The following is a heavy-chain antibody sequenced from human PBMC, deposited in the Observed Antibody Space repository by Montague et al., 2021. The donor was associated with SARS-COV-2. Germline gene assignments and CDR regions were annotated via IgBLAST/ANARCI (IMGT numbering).Heavy chain of an antibody. CDR2: IHHGGST. CDR3: ARLGDGVVPSPILGVGPYYSYYYMDV. V-gene: IGHV4-34*01. CDR1: GGSFSTYS. J-gene: IGHJ6*03. D-gene: IGHD3-10*01. Sequence: SETLSLTCAVHGGSFSTYSWNWIRQPPGEGLEWIGEIHHGGSTNYNPSLKSRVTISADTSKNRFSLKLTSVAAADTAVHYCARLGDGVVPSPILGVGPYYSYYYMDVWGKGTTVTVSS.